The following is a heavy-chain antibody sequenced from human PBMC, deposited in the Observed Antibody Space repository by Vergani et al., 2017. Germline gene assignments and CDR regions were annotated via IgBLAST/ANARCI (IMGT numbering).Heavy chain of an antibody. CDR1: GGTFSSYT. CDR3: ARVPRTAGYGMDV. Sequence: QVQLVQSGAEVKKPGSSVKVSCKASGGTFSSYTISWVRQAPGQGLEWMGRIIPILGIANYAQKFQGRVTITADKSTSTAYMELSSLRSEDTAVYYCARVPRTAGYGMDVWGQGTTVTVSS. V-gene: IGHV1-69*02. CDR2: IIPILGIA. D-gene: IGHD3-10*01. J-gene: IGHJ6*02.